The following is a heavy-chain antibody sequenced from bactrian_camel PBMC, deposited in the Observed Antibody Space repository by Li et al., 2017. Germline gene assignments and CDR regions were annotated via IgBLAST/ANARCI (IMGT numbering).Heavy chain of an antibody. Sequence: VQLVESGGGPVQAGGSLRLSCAASGDYRLQCMAWFRQAVGKERVVVATIDRAGPTTYADSVKGRFTISKDSVKNILYLQMNSLKPEDTGMYYCAASEIAGDFCPSLPRDYKYWGQGTQVTVS. CDR1: GDYRLQC. D-gene: IGHD4*01. V-gene: IGHV3S53*01. CDR2: IDRAGPT. CDR3: AASEIAGDFCPSLPRDYKY. J-gene: IGHJ4*01.